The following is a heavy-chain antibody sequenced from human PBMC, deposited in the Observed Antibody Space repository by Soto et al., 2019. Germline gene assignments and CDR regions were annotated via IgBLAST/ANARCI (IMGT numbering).Heavy chain of an antibody. D-gene: IGHD6-6*01. CDR2: ISSSSSYI. V-gene: IGHV3-21*01. Sequence: PGGSLRLSCAASGFTFSSYSMNWVRQAPGKGLEWVSSISSSSSYIYYADSVKGRFTISRDNAKNSLYLQMNSLRAEDTAVYYCARVRSRSSSRSSNWFDPWGQGTLVTVSS. CDR1: GFTFSSYS. CDR3: ARVRSRSSSRSSNWFDP. J-gene: IGHJ5*02.